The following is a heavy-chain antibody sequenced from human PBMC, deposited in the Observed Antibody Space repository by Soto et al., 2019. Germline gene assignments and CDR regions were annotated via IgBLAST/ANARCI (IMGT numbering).Heavy chain of an antibody. CDR2: IIPIFGTA. D-gene: IGHD3-3*01. CDR3: AREVRTWGTIFGVVIGYYGMDV. V-gene: IGHV1-69*06. CDR1: GGTFSSYA. J-gene: IGHJ6*02. Sequence: ASVKVSCKASGGTFSSYAISWVRQAPGQGLEWMGGIIPIFGTANYAQKFQGRVTITADKSTSTAYMELSSLRSEDTAVYYCAREVRTWGTIFGVVIGYYGMDVWGQGTTVTVSS.